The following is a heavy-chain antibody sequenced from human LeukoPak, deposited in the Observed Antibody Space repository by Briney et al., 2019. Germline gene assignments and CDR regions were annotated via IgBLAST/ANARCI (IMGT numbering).Heavy chain of an antibody. Sequence: PSETLSLTCTVSGGSLSSYYWSWIRQPPGKGLEWIGEINHSGSTNYNPSLKSRVTISVDTSKNQFSLKLSSVTAADTAVYYCARGHSPGYSSGWYLDYFDYWGQGTLVTVSS. V-gene: IGHV4-34*01. CDR1: GGSLSSYY. J-gene: IGHJ4*02. D-gene: IGHD6-19*01. CDR2: INHSGST. CDR3: ARGHSPGYSSGWYLDYFDY.